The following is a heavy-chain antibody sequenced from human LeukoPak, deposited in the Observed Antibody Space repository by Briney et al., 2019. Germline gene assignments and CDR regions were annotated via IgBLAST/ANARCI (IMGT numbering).Heavy chain of an antibody. CDR2: IWYDGSNK. Sequence: GGPLRLSCAASGFTFSSYGMHWVRQAPGKGLEWVAVIWYDGSNKYYADSVKGRFTISRDNSKNTLYLQMNSLRAEDTAVYYCARDHVVTPFDYWGQGTLVTVSS. J-gene: IGHJ4*02. CDR1: GFTFSSYG. D-gene: IGHD4-23*01. V-gene: IGHV3-33*01. CDR3: ARDHVVTPFDY.